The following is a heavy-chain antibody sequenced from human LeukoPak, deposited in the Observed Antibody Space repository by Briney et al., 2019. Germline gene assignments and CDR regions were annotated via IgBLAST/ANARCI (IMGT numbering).Heavy chain of an antibody. CDR1: GGSISSGDYY. Sequence: SETLSLTCTVSGGSISSGDYYWSWIRQPPGKGLEWIGYIYYSGSTYHNPSLKSRVTISVDTSKNQFSLKLSSVTAADTAVYYCARGSLGYCSSTSCHLDDYWGQGTLVTVSS. CDR3: ARGSLGYCSSTSCHLDDY. J-gene: IGHJ4*02. CDR2: IYYSGST. D-gene: IGHD2-2*01. V-gene: IGHV4-30-4*08.